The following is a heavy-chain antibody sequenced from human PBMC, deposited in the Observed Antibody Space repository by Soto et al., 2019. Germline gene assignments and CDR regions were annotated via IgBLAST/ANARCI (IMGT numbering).Heavy chain of an antibody. Sequence: SETLSLTCTVSGGSVSSGSYYWSWIRQPPGKGLEWIGYIYYSGSTNYNPSLKSRVTISVDTSKNQFSLKLSSVTAADTAVYYCARGRRGAARTHRTYYFDYWGQGTLVTVSS. CDR2: IYYSGST. CDR1: GGSVSSGSYY. V-gene: IGHV4-61*01. J-gene: IGHJ4*02. CDR3: ARGRRGAARTHRTYYFDY. D-gene: IGHD6-6*01.